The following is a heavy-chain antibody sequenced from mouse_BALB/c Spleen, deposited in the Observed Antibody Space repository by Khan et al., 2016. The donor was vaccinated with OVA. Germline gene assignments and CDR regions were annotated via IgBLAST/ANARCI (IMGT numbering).Heavy chain of an antibody. D-gene: IGHD1-1*02. CDR3: TSEWVAWLPY. J-gene: IGHJ3*01. CDR1: GYIFTDYN. CDR2: IYPGSDNT. V-gene: IGHV1-77*01. Sequence: QVQLKESGAELARPGASVKLSCKASGYIFTDYNINWMRQRPGQGLEWIGEIYPGSDNTNYNERFKGKATLTVDTSSSTAYLHLSSLTSEDSAVYFCTSEWVAWLPYGGQVTLVTVSA.